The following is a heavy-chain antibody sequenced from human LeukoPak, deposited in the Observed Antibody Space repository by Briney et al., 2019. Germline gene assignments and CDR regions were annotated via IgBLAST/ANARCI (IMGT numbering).Heavy chain of an antibody. D-gene: IGHD3-10*01. CDR2: MNPNSGNT. CDR3: AMGGGSGSYYYYYYYMDV. CDR1: GYTFTSYD. Sequence: ASVKVSCKASGYTFTSYDINWVRQATGQGLEWMGWMNPNSGNTGYAQKFQGRVTMTRNTSISTAYMELSSLRSEDTAVYYCAMGGGSGSYYYYYYYMDVWGKGTMVTISS. V-gene: IGHV1-8*01. J-gene: IGHJ6*03.